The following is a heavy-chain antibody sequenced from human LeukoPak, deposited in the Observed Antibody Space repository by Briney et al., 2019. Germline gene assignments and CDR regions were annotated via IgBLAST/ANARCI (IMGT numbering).Heavy chain of an antibody. D-gene: IGHD2-2*01. V-gene: IGHV5-51*01. CDR3: ARQGWSSTAYYHIDV. J-gene: IGHJ6*03. CDR1: GYSFTSYW. CDR2: IYPGDSDT. Sequence: GESLKISCKGSGYSFTSYWIAWVRQMPGKGLEGMGIIYPGDSDTRYSPSFEGQVTISADKSITTAHLQWTSVKASDTAMYYCARQGWSSTAYYHIDVWGKGTTVTVSS.